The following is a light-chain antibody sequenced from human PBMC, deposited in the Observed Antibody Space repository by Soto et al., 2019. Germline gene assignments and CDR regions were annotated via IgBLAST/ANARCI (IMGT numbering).Light chain of an antibody. CDR2: DVS. V-gene: IGLV2-11*01. CDR3: CSHAGSYTLYV. CDR1: SSDVGGYKY. Sequence: QSVLTQPRSVSGSPGQSVTISCTATSSDVGGYKYVPWYQQHPGKAPKLMIYDVSKRPSGVPDRFSGSKSGNTASLTISGLQAEDGADYYCCSHAGSYTLYVLGPGTKVTVL. J-gene: IGLJ1*01.